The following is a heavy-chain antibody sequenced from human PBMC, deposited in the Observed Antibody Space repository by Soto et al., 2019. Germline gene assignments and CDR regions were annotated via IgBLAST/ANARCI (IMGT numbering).Heavy chain of an antibody. V-gene: IGHV3-9*01. Sequence: EVQLVESGGGLVQPGGSLRLSCAASGFTFSSYNMNWVRQAPGKGLEWVSGISWNSGSIGYADSVKGRFTISRDNAKNSLYLQMNSLRAEDTALYYCAKASCSGGSCYSSAFDIWGQGTMVTVSS. CDR1: GFTFSSYN. CDR3: AKASCSGGSCYSSAFDI. D-gene: IGHD2-15*01. J-gene: IGHJ3*02. CDR2: ISWNSGSI.